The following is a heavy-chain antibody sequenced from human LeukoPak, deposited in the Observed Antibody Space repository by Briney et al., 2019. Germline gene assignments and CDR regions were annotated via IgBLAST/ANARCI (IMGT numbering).Heavy chain of an antibody. J-gene: IGHJ4*02. Sequence: SETLSLTCAVYGGSFSGYYWSWIRQPPGKGLEWIGEINHSGSTNYNPSLKSRVTISVDPSKNQFSLKLSSVTAADTAVYYCARGGGWQRWLQLLGGFDYWGQGTLVTVSS. CDR3: ARGGGWQRWLQLLGGFDY. CDR1: GGSFSGYY. D-gene: IGHD5-24*01. V-gene: IGHV4-34*01. CDR2: INHSGST.